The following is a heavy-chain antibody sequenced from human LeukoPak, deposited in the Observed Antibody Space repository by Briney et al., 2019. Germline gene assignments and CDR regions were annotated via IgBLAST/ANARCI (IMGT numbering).Heavy chain of an antibody. CDR3: ARVVIVPLGYYMDV. J-gene: IGHJ6*03. D-gene: IGHD2-15*01. CDR1: GGSISSYY. V-gene: IGHV4-59*01. Sequence: KPSETLSLTCTVSGGSISSYYWSWIRQAPGKGLEWIGYIYYSGSTNYNPSLKSRVTISVDTSKNQFSLKLSSVTAADTAVYYCARVVIVPLGYYMDVWGKGTTVTVSS. CDR2: IYYSGST.